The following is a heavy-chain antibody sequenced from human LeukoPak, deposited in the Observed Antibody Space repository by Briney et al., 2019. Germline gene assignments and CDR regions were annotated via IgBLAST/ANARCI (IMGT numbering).Heavy chain of an antibody. J-gene: IGHJ4*02. V-gene: IGHV3-53*04. CDR3: ARYSYCSLY. CDR2: IYSGSST. D-gene: IGHD5-18*01. CDR1: GFTGRSNY. Sequence: GGPLSLLCSVWGFTGRSNYLLWVRQAPGKGLECDSVIYSGSSTYYADSVKRRFTISRHNSKNALYHQMNSLGAEDTAVYYCARYSYCSLYWGQGTLVTVSS.